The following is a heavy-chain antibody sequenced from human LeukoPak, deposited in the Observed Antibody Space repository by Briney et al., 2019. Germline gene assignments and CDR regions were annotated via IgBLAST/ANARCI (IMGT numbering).Heavy chain of an antibody. CDR1: GFTFSGYG. V-gene: IGHV3-48*01. J-gene: IGHJ4*02. D-gene: IGHD3-22*01. CDR2: ISSSGSHI. Sequence: GGSLRLSCAASGFTFSGYGMNWVRQAPGKGLEGDSYISSSGSHIYYADSVRGRFTISRDNAKNSLYLQMNSLRAEDTAVYYCARTREYYYDSSGYYVGGYYFDYWGQGTLVTVSS. CDR3: ARTREYYYDSSGYYVGGYYFDY.